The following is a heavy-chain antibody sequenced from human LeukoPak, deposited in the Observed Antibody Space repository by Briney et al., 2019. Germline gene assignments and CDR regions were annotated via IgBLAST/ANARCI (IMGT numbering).Heavy chain of an antibody. V-gene: IGHV4-59*01. Sequence: SETLSLTCAVYGGSFSGYYWSWIRQPPGKGLEWIGYIYYSGSTNYNPSLKSRVTISVDTSKNQFSLKLSSVTAADTAVYYCASYGYSYFGYWGQGTLVTVSS. CDR3: ASYGYSYFGY. CDR1: GGSFSGYY. CDR2: IYYSGST. J-gene: IGHJ4*02. D-gene: IGHD5-18*01.